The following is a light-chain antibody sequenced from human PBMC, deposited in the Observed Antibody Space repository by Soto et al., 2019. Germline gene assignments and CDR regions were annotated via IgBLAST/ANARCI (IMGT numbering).Light chain of an antibody. CDR3: QQRSNWPSVT. CDR2: DAS. J-gene: IGKJ5*01. V-gene: IGKV3-11*01. Sequence: EIVLTQSPATLSLSPGERATLSCRASQSVSSDLAWYQQKPGQAPRLLIYDASNRATGIPARFSGSGSGTDFPLTISSLEPEDFAVYYCQQRSNWPSVTFGQGTRLEIK. CDR1: QSVSSD.